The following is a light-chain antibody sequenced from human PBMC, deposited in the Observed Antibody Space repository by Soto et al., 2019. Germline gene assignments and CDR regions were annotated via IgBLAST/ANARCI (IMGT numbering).Light chain of an antibody. V-gene: IGKV3-15*01. Sequence: EIVMTQSPATLSLSPGERATLSCRASQSVSSNLAWYQQKPGQAPRLLIYGASTRATGIPTRFSGSGSGTEFTLNISSLQSEDFAIYYCQQYDNWPPYTFGQGTRLEIK. CDR3: QQYDNWPPYT. CDR1: QSVSSN. J-gene: IGKJ2*01. CDR2: GAS.